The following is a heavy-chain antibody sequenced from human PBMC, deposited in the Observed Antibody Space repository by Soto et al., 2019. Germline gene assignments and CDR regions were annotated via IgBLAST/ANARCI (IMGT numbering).Heavy chain of an antibody. CDR1: GGSISSSSYY. CDR3: ARVSLRFLEWLSIPNWFDP. CDR2: IYYSGST. D-gene: IGHD3-3*01. V-gene: IGHV4-39*01. Sequence: SETLSLTCTVSGGSISSSSYYWGWIRQPPGKGLEWIGSIYYSGSTYYNPSLKSRVTISVDTSKNQFSLKLSSVTAADTAVYYCARVSLRFLEWLSIPNWFDPWGQGTLVTVSS. J-gene: IGHJ5*02.